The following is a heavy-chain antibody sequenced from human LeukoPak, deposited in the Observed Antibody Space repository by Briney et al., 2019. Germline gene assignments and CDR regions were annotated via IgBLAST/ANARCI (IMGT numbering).Heavy chain of an antibody. J-gene: IGHJ4*02. V-gene: IGHV3-73*01. CDR3: TRVKFSGYEIEY. Sequence: GGSLRLSCAASGFTFSDSTVHWVRQASGKGLEWVGRIRGKPNNYATAYAASVKGRFTFSRDDSKNTAYLQMNSLRTEDTAVYYCTRVKFSGYEIEYWGQGTLVTVSS. CDR1: GFTFSDST. D-gene: IGHD5-12*01. CDR2: IRGKPNNYAT.